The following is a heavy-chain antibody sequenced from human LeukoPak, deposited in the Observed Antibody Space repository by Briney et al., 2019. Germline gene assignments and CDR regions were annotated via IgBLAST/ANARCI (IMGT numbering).Heavy chain of an antibody. V-gene: IGHV3-30-3*01. CDR2: ISYDGSNK. CDR1: GFTFSSYA. J-gene: IGHJ6*02. Sequence: GGSLRLSCAASGFTFSSYAMHWVRQAPGKGLEWVAVISYDGSNKYYADSVKGRFTISRDNAKNSLYLQMNSLRAEDTAVYYCARLGGYSYGYLDYYYYGMDVWGQGTTVTVSS. D-gene: IGHD5-18*01. CDR3: ARLGGYSYGYLDYYYYGMDV.